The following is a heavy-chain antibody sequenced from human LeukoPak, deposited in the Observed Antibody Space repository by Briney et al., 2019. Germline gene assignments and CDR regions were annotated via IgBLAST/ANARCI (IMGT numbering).Heavy chain of an antibody. CDR3: AKGESGTIGHYDSSGPYSPPSYYYGMDV. J-gene: IGHJ6*02. CDR2: ISGSGGST. D-gene: IGHD3-22*01. V-gene: IGHV3-23*01. CDR1: GFTFSSYA. Sequence: GGSLRLSCAASGFTFSSYAMSWVRQAPGKGLEWVSAISGSGGSTYYADSVKGRFTISRDNSKNTLYLQMNSLRAEDTAVYYCAKGESGTIGHYDSSGPYSPPSYYYGMDVWGQGTTVTVSS.